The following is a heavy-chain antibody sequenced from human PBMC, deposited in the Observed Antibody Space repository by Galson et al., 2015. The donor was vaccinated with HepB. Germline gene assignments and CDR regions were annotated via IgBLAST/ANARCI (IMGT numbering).Heavy chain of an antibody. Sequence: SVKVSCKASGYTFSSNGISWVRQAPGQGLEWMGGIIPILGIANYAQKFQGRVTITTDTSTSTAYMELRSLRSDDTAVYYCARVAGYCSSTSWVTGRGCYYYGMDVWGQGTTVTVSS. J-gene: IGHJ6*02. CDR3: ARVAGYCSSTSWVTGRGCYYYGMDV. V-gene: IGHV1-69*10. D-gene: IGHD2-2*01. CDR1: GYTFSSNG. CDR2: IIPILGIA.